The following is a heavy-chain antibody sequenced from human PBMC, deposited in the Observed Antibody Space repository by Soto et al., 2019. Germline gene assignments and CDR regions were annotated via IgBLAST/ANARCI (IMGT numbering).Heavy chain of an antibody. CDR3: AKVSSGMDV. CDR2: ISYDGSNK. Sequence: QVQLVESGGGVVQPGRSLRLSCAASGFTFSSYGMHWVRQAPGKGLEWVAVISYDGSNKYYADSVKGRFTISRDNSKNTLYLQMNSLRAEDTAVYYCAKVSSGMDVWGQGTTVTVSS. CDR1: GFTFSSYG. J-gene: IGHJ6*02. D-gene: IGHD6-6*01. V-gene: IGHV3-30*18.